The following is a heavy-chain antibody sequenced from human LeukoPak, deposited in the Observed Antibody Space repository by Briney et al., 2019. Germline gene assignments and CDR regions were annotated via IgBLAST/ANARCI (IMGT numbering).Heavy chain of an antibody. CDR2: IYHSVST. Sequence: PSETLSLTCTVSGYSISSDYYWGWIRQSPGKGLEWIGSIYHSVSTYYSPSLKSRVTISLDTSKNQFSLKLSSVTAVDTAVYYCARLKYYYDSSGSRAEYFQHWGQGTLVTASS. CDR1: GYSISSDYY. D-gene: IGHD3-22*01. J-gene: IGHJ1*01. V-gene: IGHV4-38-2*02. CDR3: ARLKYYYDSSGSRAEYFQH.